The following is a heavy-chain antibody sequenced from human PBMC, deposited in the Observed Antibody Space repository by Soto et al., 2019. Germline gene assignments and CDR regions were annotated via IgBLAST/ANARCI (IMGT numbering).Heavy chain of an antibody. V-gene: IGHV1-69*13. J-gene: IGHJ6*02. Sequence: GGSVKVSCKSSGGTFSTYAISWVRQAPGQGLEWMGGIIPIFGTANYAQKFQGRVTITADESTSTAYMELSSLRSEDTAVYYCARADWDRDLYYYYGLDVWGQGTTVTVSS. CDR2: IIPIFGTA. D-gene: IGHD2-21*02. CDR1: GGTFSTYA. CDR3: ARADWDRDLYYYYGLDV.